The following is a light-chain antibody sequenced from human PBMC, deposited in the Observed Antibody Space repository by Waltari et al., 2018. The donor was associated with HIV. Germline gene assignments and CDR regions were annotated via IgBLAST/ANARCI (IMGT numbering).Light chain of an antibody. Sequence: SYELTQPPSVSASTGQTARLTCSGDALPKQYVYWYQQRPGQAPVLVIYKDNERPSGIPERFSGSSSGTTVTLTISGVQAEDEADYYCQSVESSGSRVFGGGTKLTVL. CDR2: KDN. J-gene: IGLJ3*02. CDR1: ALPKQY. V-gene: IGLV3-25*03. CDR3: QSVESSGSRV.